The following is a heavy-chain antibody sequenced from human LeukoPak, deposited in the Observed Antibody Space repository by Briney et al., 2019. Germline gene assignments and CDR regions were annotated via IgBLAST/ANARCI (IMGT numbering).Heavy chain of an antibody. V-gene: IGHV3-30*18. D-gene: IGHD1-1*01. CDR2: ISYDGSNK. CDR1: GFTFDDYA. Sequence: GGSLRLSCAASGFTFDDYAMHWVRQAPGKGLEWVAVISYDGSNKYYADSVKGRFTISRDNSKNTLYLQMNSLRAEDTAVYYCAKGLGRWNAPVDYWGQGTLVTVSS. J-gene: IGHJ4*02. CDR3: AKGLGRWNAPVDY.